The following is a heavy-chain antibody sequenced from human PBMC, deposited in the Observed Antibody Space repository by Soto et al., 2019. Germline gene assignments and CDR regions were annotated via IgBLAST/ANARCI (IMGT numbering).Heavy chain of an antibody. CDR3: ARGGPIAAAGKFYYGMDV. J-gene: IGHJ6*02. CDR2: IYYSGST. D-gene: IGHD6-13*01. Sequence: SETLSLTCTVSGGSISSGGYYWSWIRQHPGKGLEWIGYIYYSGSTYYNPSLKSRVTISVDTSKNQFSLKLSSVAAADTAVYYCARGGPIAAAGKFYYGMDVWGQGTTVTVSS. V-gene: IGHV4-31*03. CDR1: GGSISSGGYY.